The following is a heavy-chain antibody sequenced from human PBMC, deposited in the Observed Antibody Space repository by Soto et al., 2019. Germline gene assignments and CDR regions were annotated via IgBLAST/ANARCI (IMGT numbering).Heavy chain of an antibody. V-gene: IGHV3-48*02. CDR2: ISSSSSPI. D-gene: IGHD2-2*01. J-gene: IGHJ4*02. CDR1: GFTFSTYS. Sequence: GGSLRLSCAASGFTFSTYSMNWVRQAPGKELEWVSYISSSSSPIYYADSVKGRFTISRDNAKNSLYLQMNSLRDEDTAVYYCARFPPGSRNYYFDYWGQGTLVTVSS. CDR3: ARFPPGSRNYYFDY.